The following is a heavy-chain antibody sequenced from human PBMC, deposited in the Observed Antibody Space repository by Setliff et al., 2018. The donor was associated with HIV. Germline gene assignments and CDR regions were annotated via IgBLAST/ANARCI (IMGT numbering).Heavy chain of an antibody. V-gene: IGHV1-18*01. CDR3: ASGGGYWFYNYGIDV. D-gene: IGHD2-8*02. CDR2: ITPYNGNR. CDR1: GYTFSNYG. Sequence: ASVKVSCKASGYTFSNYGISWVRQAPGQGLEWMGWITPYNGNRNYAQNLQDRVTMTTDTSTNTAYMELSSLRSDDTAVYYCASGGGYWFYNYGIDVWGQGTTVTVSS. J-gene: IGHJ6*02.